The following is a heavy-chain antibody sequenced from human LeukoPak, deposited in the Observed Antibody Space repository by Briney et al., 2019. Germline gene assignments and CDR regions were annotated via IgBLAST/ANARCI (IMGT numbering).Heavy chain of an antibody. CDR3: VTGILTGYLANDY. CDR2: IYYSGST. V-gene: IGHV4-39*01. CDR1: GGSISSSSYY. J-gene: IGHJ4*02. D-gene: IGHD3-9*01. Sequence: SETLSLTCTVSGGSISSSSYYWGWIRQPPGKGLEGIGRIYYSGSTYYNPSLKSRVTISVDTSKNQFSLKLRSVTAADTAVYYCVTGILTGYLANDYWGQGTLVTVSS.